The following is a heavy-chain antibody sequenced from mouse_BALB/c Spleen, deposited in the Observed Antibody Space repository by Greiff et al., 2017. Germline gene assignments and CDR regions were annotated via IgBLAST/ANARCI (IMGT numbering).Heavy chain of an antibody. CDR1: GFTFSSYA. CDR2: ISSGGST. D-gene: IGHD2-1*01. V-gene: IGHV5-6-5*01. J-gene: IGHJ4*01. Sequence: EVMLVESGGGLVKPGGSLKLSCAASGFTFSSYAMSWVRQTPEKRLEWVASISSGGSTYYPDSVKGRFTISRDNARNILYLQMSSLRSEDTAMYYCARGGNPYYAMDYWGQGTSVTVSS. CDR3: ARGGNPYYAMDY.